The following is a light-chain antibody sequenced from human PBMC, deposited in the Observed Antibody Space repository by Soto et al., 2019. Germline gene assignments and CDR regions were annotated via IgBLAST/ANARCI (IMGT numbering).Light chain of an antibody. Sequence: DIPVTQAPSTLSASVGDRVTITCRASQRISNSLAWYHQKPGTAPKLLIYDASNLERLVPSRFSGSGPGPEFTLAISSLQPEDCATYYRQKYGGISRTFGQGKKV. V-gene: IGKV1-5*01. J-gene: IGKJ1*01. CDR1: QRISNS. CDR3: QKYGGISRT. CDR2: DAS.